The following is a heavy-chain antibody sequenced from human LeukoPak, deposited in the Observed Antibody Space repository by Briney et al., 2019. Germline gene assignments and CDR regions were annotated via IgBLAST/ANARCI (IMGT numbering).Heavy chain of an antibody. D-gene: IGHD1-1*01. Sequence: SETLSLTCTVSGGSISSGGYYWSWIRQHPGKGLEWIVYIYYSGSTYYNPSLKSRVTISVDTSKNQFSLKLSSVTAADTAVYYCARVDWNDDHYYYGMDVWGQGTTVTVSS. V-gene: IGHV4-31*03. J-gene: IGHJ6*02. CDR1: GGSISSGGYY. CDR3: ARVDWNDDHYYYGMDV. CDR2: IYYSGST.